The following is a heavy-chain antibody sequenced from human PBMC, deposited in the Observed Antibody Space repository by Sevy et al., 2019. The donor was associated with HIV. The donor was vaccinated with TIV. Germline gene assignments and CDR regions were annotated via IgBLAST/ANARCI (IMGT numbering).Heavy chain of an antibody. CDR3: GRGGGGH. CDR1: GFIFSNSW. J-gene: IGHJ4*02. V-gene: IGHV3-7*04. Sequence: GGSLRLSCAASGFIFSNSWMGWVRQAPGRGRECVAAIKPDGSDKYYVDSVKGRFIVSRANAKNSLFLKMKSLRDEDRAVYYCGRGGGGHWGQGALVTVSS. CDR2: IKPDGSDK. D-gene: IGHD3-16*01.